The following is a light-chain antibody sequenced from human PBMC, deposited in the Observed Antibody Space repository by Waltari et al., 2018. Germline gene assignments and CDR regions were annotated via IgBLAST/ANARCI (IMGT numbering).Light chain of an antibody. CDR2: AAS. J-gene: IGKJ4*01. V-gene: IGKV1D-12*01. CDR1: QGISIW. Sequence: DIQMTQSPSSVSASVGDTVTITCRASQGISIWLAWYQQKPGRTPDLLIYAASSLQSGVPSRFSGSGSGTDFTLTITRLQPEDFVTYYCQQANSFPFTFGGGTKVEI. CDR3: QQANSFPFT.